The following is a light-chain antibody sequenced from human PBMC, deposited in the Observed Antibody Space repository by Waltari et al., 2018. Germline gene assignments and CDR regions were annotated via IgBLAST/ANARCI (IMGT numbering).Light chain of an antibody. CDR3: CSYAGSSTVV. V-gene: IGLV2-23*02. J-gene: IGLJ2*01. Sequence: QSALTQPASVSGSPGQSITISCTGTSSDVGSYNLVSWYQPHPGKAPKLMIYEVSKRPSGVSNRFSGSKSGNTASLTISGLQAEDEADYYCCSYAGSSTVVFGGGTKLTVL. CDR2: EVS. CDR1: SSDVGSYNL.